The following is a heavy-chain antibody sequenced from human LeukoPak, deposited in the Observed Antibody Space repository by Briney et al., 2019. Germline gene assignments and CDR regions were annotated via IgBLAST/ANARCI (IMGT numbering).Heavy chain of an antibody. J-gene: IGHJ6*03. V-gene: IGHV3-74*01. CDR3: ARAGAVAVYYTKMYYYYYMDV. CDR1: GFTFSSYW. D-gene: IGHD6-19*01. Sequence: GGSLRLSCAASGFTFSSYWMHWVRQAPGKGLVWVSRINSDGSSTSYADSVKGRFTISRDNAKNTLYLQMNSLRAEDTAVYYCARAGAVAVYYTKMYYYYYMDVWGKGTTVTISS. CDR2: INSDGSST.